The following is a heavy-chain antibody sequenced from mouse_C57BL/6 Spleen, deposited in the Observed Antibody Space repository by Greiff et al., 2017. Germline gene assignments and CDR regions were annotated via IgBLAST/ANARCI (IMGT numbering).Heavy chain of an antibody. CDR3: ARDIEDYAMDY. V-gene: IGHV5-4*01. CDR2: ISDGGSYT. J-gene: IGHJ4*01. CDR1: GFTFSSYA. Sequence: EVKLMESGGGLVKPGGSLKLSCAASGFTFSSYAMSWVRQTPEKRLEWVATISDGGSYTYYPDNVKGRFTISRDNAKNNLYLQMSHLKSEDTAMYYCARDIEDYAMDYWGQGTSVTVSS.